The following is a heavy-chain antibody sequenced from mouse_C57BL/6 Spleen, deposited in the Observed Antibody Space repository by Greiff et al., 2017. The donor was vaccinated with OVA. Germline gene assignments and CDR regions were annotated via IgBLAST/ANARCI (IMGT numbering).Heavy chain of an antibody. CDR2: IWRGGSA. D-gene: IGHD4-1*01. CDR1: GFSLTSYG. CDR3: AKEEITGTECAY. Sequence: VKLMESGPGLVQPSQSLSITCTVSGFSLTSYGVHWVRQSPGKGLEWLGVIWRGGSAAYNAAFMSRLSIPTDNSTSQVFFKMNSLPADDTAIYYCAKEEITGTECAYWGQGTLVTVSA. J-gene: IGHJ3*01. V-gene: IGHV2-5*01.